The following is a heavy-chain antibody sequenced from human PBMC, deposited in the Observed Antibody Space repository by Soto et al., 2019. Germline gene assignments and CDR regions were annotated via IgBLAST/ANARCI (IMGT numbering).Heavy chain of an antibody. J-gene: IGHJ3*02. D-gene: IGHD3-10*01. CDR3: AREGVYYGSGRGAFDI. Sequence: SETLSLTCVVSGYSISSGAYWGWIRQPPGKGLEWIGHIYYSGSTYYNPSLKSRVTISVDTSKNQFSLKLSSVTAADTAVYYCAREGVYYGSGRGAFDIWGQGTMVTVSS. V-gene: IGHV4-38-2*02. CDR1: GYSISSGAY. CDR2: IYYSGST.